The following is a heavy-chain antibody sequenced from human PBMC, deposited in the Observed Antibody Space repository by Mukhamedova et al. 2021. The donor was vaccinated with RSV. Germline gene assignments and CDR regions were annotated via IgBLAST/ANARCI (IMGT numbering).Heavy chain of an antibody. J-gene: IGHJ5*02. V-gene: IGHV1-69*01. CDR3: AMKSHGAFDT. D-gene: IGHD4/OR15-4a*01. Sequence: HHFQGRVTITADASTSTAYMELSSLTSDDTAVYFCAMKSHGAFDTWGQGTLVTVSS.